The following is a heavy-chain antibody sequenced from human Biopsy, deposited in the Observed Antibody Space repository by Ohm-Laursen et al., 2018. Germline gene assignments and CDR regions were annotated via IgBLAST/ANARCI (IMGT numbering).Heavy chain of an antibody. J-gene: IGHJ4*01. CDR1: DGSISGYY. V-gene: IGHV4-59*03. Sequence: TLSLTCTVSDGSISGYYWSWIRQAPGKGLEWIGFIYYTGKTKSNPSLKSRLTMSVDTSKNQFSLNLTTVTTADTAVYYCAKNSGYSLDYWGPGILVTVPS. D-gene: IGHD3-22*01. CDR2: IYYTGKT. CDR3: AKNSGYSLDY.